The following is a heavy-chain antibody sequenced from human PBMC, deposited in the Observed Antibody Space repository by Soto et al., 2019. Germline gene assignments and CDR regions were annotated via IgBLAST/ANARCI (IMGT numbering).Heavy chain of an antibody. V-gene: IGHV1-8*01. J-gene: IGHJ4*02. CDR1: GYTFTSYD. D-gene: IGHD3-16*02. CDR2: MNPNSGNT. CDR3: ARGPYDYIWGSYRYRGYFDY. Sequence: QVQLVQSGAEVKKPGASVKVSCKASGYTFTSYDINWVRQATGQGLEWMGWMNPNSGNTGYAQKFQGRVTMTRNTSISTAYMDLSSLRSEDTAVYYCARGPYDYIWGSYRYRGYFDYWGQGTLVTVSS.